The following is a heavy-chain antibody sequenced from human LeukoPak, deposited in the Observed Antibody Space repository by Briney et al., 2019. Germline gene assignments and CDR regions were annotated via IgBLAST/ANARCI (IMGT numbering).Heavy chain of an antibody. V-gene: IGHV5-10-1*01. Sequence: GESLKISCKGPGYSFTTYWNNWVRQMPGKGLEWMGRIDPSDSYINYSPSFQGHVTISADKSISTAYLQWSSLKASDTAMYYCARRSPTSHDAFDIWGQGTMVTVSS. J-gene: IGHJ3*02. CDR2: IDPSDSYI. CDR3: ARRSPTSHDAFDI. CDR1: GYSFTTYW.